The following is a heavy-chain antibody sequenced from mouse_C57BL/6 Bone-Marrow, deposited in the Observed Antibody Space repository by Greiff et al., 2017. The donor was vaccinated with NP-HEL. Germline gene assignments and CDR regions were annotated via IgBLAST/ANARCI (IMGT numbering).Heavy chain of an antibody. CDR1: GYTFTSYW. J-gene: IGHJ4*01. CDR3: ARVRVPYGSSHYYAMDD. V-gene: IGHV1-59*01. D-gene: IGHD1-1*01. Sequence: QVQLQQPGAELVRPGTSVKLSCKASGYTFTSYWMHWVKQRPGQGLEWIGVIDPSDSYTNYNQKFKGKATLTVDTSSSTAYMQLSSLTSEDSAVYYCARVRVPYGSSHYYAMDDWGQGTSVTVSS. CDR2: IDPSDSYT.